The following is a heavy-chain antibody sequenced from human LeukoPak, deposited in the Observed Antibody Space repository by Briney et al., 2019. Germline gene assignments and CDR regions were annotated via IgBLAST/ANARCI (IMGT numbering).Heavy chain of an antibody. J-gene: IGHJ4*02. D-gene: IGHD3-22*01. V-gene: IGHV3-73*01. CDR3: TRAYDSSGYYYFDY. CDR2: IRSKANSYAT. CDR1: GFTFSGSA. Sequence: GGSLRLSCAASGFTFSGSAMHWVRQASGKGLEWVGRIRSKANSYATAYAASVKGRFTISRDDSKNTAYLQMNSLKTEDTAVYYCTRAYDSSGYYYFDYWGQGILVTVSS.